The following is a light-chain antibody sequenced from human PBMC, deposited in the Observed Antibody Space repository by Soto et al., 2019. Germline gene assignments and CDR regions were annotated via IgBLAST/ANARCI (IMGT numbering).Light chain of an antibody. CDR1: SSNIGNNY. CDR2: YNN. J-gene: IGLJ2*01. CDR3: GGWESSLSVVV. Sequence: QSVLTQPPSVSAAPGQKVTIPCSGRSSNIGNNYVSWYQHLPGTAPKLLIFYNNKRPSGIPDRFSAAKSATSATLGIPGLLFGDEADYYGGGWESSLSVVVLGGGTKFTVL. V-gene: IGLV1-51*01.